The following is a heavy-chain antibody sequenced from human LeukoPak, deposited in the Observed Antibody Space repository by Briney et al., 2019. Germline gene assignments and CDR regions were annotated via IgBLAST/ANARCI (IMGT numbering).Heavy chain of an antibody. Sequence: GGSLRLSCAASGFTFSSYGMSWVRQAPGRGLEWVSAISPSGRNTYYADSVKGRFIISRDNSKNMLYLQMSSLRAEDTTVYYCAKGGSDSSGYYSLYYYYYMDVWGKGTTVTISS. CDR3: AKGGSDSSGYYSLYYYYYMDV. V-gene: IGHV3-23*01. CDR1: GFTFSSYG. D-gene: IGHD3-22*01. J-gene: IGHJ6*03. CDR2: ISPSGRNT.